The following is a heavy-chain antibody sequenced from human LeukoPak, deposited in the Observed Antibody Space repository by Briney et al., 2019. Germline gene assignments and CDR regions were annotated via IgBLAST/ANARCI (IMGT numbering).Heavy chain of an antibody. CDR3: ARANKVGASNWFDP. J-gene: IGHJ5*02. V-gene: IGHV3-33*01. CDR2: IWYDGSNK. CDR1: GFTFSSYG. Sequence: GGSLRLSCAASGFTFSSYGMHWVRQAPGKGLEWVAVIWYDGSNKYYADSVKGRFTNSRDNSKSTLYLQMNSLRAEDTAVYYCARANKVGASNWFDPWGQGTLVTVSS. D-gene: IGHD1-26*01.